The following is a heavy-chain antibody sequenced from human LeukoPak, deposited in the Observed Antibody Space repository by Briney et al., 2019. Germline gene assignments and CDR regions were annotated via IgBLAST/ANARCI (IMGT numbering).Heavy chain of an antibody. D-gene: IGHD3-22*01. CDR2: ISYDGSNK. J-gene: IGHJ4*02. CDR1: GFTFSSYA. Sequence: PGGSLRLSCAASGFTFSSYAMHWVRQAPGKGLEWVAVISYDGSNKYYADSVKGRFTISRDNSKNTLYLQMNSLRAEDTAVYYCAKDRLGALYYYDSSGYYRLDYWGQGTLVTVSS. V-gene: IGHV3-30-3*01. CDR3: AKDRLGALYYYDSSGYYRLDY.